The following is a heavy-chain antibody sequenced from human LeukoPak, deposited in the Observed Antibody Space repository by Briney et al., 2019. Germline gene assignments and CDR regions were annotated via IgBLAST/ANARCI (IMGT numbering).Heavy chain of an antibody. V-gene: IGHV3-23*01. CDR1: GFTFSSYA. J-gene: IGHJ5*02. CDR2: ISGSGGST. Sequence: GGSLRLSCAASGFTFSSYAMSWVRQAPGKGLEWVSAISGSGGSTYYADSVKGRFTISRDNSKNTLYLQMNSLRAEDTAVYYCATTPIPIVVVPAAMTGWFDPWGQGTLVTVSS. CDR3: ATTPIPIVVVPAAMTGWFDP. D-gene: IGHD2-2*01.